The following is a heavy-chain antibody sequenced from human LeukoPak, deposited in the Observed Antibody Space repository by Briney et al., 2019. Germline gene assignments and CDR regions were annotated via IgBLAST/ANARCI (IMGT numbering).Heavy chain of an antibody. J-gene: IGHJ4*02. V-gene: IGHV3-30*04. Sequence: GGSLRLSCAASRFTFSSFVMHWVRQAPGKGLEWVALISYDGSNKYYADSVKGRFTISRDNSKNTLYLQMNSLRAEDTAVYYCARGLSGYASSLGYWGQGTLVTVSA. CDR3: ARGLSGYASSLGY. CDR2: ISYDGSNK. D-gene: IGHD6-6*01. CDR1: RFTFSSFV.